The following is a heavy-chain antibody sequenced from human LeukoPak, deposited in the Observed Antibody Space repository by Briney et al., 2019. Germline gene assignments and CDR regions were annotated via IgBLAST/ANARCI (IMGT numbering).Heavy chain of an antibody. CDR1: GFTFSSYW. CDR2: IKQDGSEK. CDR3: ARPPYL. V-gene: IGHV3-7*01. J-gene: IGHJ5*02. Sequence: GGSLRLSCVASGFTFSSYWMSWVRQAPGKGLEWVANIKQDGSEKYYVDSVKGRFTISRDNAKNSLYLQMNSLRAEDTAAYYCARPPYLWGQGTLVTVSS.